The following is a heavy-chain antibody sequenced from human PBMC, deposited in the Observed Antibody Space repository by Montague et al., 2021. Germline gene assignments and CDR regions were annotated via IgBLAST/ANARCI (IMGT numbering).Heavy chain of an antibody. Sequence: SETLSLTCSVSGGSVNGYDWSWIRQPPGKGLEWIGYMSSSGSANYNPSFKSRLTISTDRSRNQFSLELSFVTAADTAIYFCGRDYWGSIDYWGQGILVTVS. CDR1: GGSVNGYD. V-gene: IGHV4-59*02. CDR3: GRDYWGSIDY. CDR2: MSSSGSA. D-gene: IGHD7-27*01. J-gene: IGHJ4*01.